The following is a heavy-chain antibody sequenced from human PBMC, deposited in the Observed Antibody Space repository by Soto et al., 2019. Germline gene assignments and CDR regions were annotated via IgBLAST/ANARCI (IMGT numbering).Heavy chain of an antibody. CDR2: ISWNSGSI. J-gene: IGHJ4*02. Sequence: GGSLRLSCAASGFTFDDYAMHWVRQAPGKGLEWVSGISWNSGSIGYADSVKGRFTISRDNAKNSLYLQMNSLRAEDTALYYCAKDISDSGYGTTDYWGQGTLVTVSS. V-gene: IGHV3-9*01. D-gene: IGHD5-12*01. CDR1: GFTFDDYA. CDR3: AKDISDSGYGTTDY.